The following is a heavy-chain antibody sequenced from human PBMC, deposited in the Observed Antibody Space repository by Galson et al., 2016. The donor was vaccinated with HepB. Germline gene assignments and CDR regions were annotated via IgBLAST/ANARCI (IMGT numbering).Heavy chain of an antibody. CDR1: GGSLSSSSYY. D-gene: IGHD3-10*01. J-gene: IGHJ4*02. V-gene: IGHV4-39*01. Sequence: SETLSLTCNVSGGSLSSSSYYWGWIRQPPGKGLECIGTIYYTGSTYYNPSLKSRVTISVDTSKNLFSLRLNSVTAADTAFYYCVSTLARGGFGDRWASAWYSWGQGSLGSVSS. CDR3: VSTLARGGFGDRWASAWYS. CDR2: IYYTGST.